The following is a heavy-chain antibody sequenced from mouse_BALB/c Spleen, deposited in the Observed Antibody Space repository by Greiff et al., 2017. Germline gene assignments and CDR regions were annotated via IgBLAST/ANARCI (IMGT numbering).Heavy chain of an antibody. CDR3: ARLGGNFHFDY. CDR2: ILPGSGST. CDR1: GYTFSSYW. Sequence: QVQLQQSGAELMKPGASVKISCKATGYTFSSYWIEWVKQRPGHGLEWIGEILPGSGSTNYNEKFKGKATFTADTSSNTAYMQLSSLTSEDSAVYFCARLGGNFHFDYWGQGTTLTVSS. V-gene: IGHV1-9*01. J-gene: IGHJ2*01. D-gene: IGHD2-1*01.